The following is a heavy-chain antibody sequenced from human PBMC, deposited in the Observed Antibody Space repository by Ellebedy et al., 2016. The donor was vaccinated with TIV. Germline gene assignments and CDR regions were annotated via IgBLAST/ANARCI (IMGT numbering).Heavy chain of an antibody. J-gene: IGHJ6*02. CDR3: ARSTAHFHYYGMDV. Sequence: GESLKISCAASGFTFSSYSMNWVRQAPGKGLEWVSYISSSSLSIYYADSVKGRFTISRDNAKNSLYLQMNSLRAEDTAVYYCARSTAHFHYYGMDVWGQGTTVTVSS. CDR1: GFTFSSYS. CDR2: ISSSSLSI. V-gene: IGHV3-48*01.